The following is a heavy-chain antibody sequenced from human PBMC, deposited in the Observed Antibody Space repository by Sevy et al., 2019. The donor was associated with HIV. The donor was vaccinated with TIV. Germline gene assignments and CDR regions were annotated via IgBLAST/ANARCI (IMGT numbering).Heavy chain of an antibody. CDR3: AREGAQLLRGWFDP. V-gene: IGHV1-69*13. D-gene: IGHD2-2*01. J-gene: IGHJ5*02. Sequence: SVKVSCKASGGTVTFSSYVISWVRQAPGQGLEWVGGIIPILGTANYAQKFQGRVTMTADESTTTAYMELSSLRSEDTAVYYCAREGAQLLRGWFDPWGQGTLVTVSS. CDR2: IIPILGTA. CDR1: GGTVTFSSYV.